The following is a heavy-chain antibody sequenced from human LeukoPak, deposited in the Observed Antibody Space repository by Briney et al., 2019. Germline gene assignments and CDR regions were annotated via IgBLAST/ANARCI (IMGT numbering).Heavy chain of an antibody. J-gene: IGHJ4*02. V-gene: IGHV3-30*02. CDR1: GFTFSSYG. D-gene: IGHD6-19*01. CDR2: IPYDGSNK. CDR3: AKDDSSDWYYFDY. Sequence: GGPLRLSCAASGFTFSSYGMHWVRQAPGKGLEWVAFIPYDGSNKYYADSVKGRFTISRDNSKNTLYLQMNSLRAEDTAVYYCAKDDSSDWYYFDYWGQGTLVTVSS.